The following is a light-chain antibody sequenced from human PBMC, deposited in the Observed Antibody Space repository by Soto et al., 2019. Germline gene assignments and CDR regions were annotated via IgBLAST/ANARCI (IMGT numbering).Light chain of an antibody. CDR1: SSDVGAYNY. Sequence: QSALTQPASVSGSPGQSITISCTGTSSDVGAYNYVSWYQQHPGKAPKLMIYEVSNRPSGVSNRFSGSKSANTASLTISGLQGGDEADYYCSSYTSSSTWLFGGGTKLTVL. J-gene: IGLJ3*02. CDR2: EVS. V-gene: IGLV2-14*03. CDR3: SSYTSSSTWL.